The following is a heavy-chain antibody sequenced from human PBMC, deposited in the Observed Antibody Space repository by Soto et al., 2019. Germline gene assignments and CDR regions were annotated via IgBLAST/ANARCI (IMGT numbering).Heavy chain of an antibody. D-gene: IGHD2-15*01. Sequence: SETLSLTCAVYGGSFSGYCWSWIRQPPGKGLEWIGEVDHSGSTNYNPSLKSRVTISVDTSKNQFSLKLSSVTAADTAVYYCARDRAVVANNYYYGMDVWGQGTTVTVSS. CDR3: ARDRAVVANNYYYGMDV. CDR1: GGSFSGYC. V-gene: IGHV4-34*01. J-gene: IGHJ6*02. CDR2: VDHSGST.